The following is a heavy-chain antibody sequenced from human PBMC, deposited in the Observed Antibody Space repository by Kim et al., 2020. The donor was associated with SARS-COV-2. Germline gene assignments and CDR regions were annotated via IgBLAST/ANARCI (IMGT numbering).Heavy chain of an antibody. D-gene: IGHD3-10*01. CDR3: ARAPRVLLWFGELYYGMDV. Sequence: SETLSLTCTVSGGSISSGGYYWSWIRQHPGKGLEWIGYIYYSGSTYYNPSLKSRVTISVDTSKNQFSLKLSSVTAADTAVYYCARAPRVLLWFGELYYGMDVWGQGTTVTVSS. CDR2: IYYSGST. J-gene: IGHJ6*02. CDR1: GGSISSGGYY. V-gene: IGHV4-31*03.